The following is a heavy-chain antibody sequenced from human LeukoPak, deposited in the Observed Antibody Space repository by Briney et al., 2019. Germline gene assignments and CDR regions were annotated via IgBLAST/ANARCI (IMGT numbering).Heavy chain of an antibody. Sequence: GASVKVSCKASGYTFTSYAMNWVRQAPGQGLEWMGWINTNTGNPTYAQGFTGRFVFSLDTSVSTAYLQISSLKAEDTAVYYCARSLYYYDSSDYYFEPYYWGQGTLVTVSS. D-gene: IGHD3-22*01. V-gene: IGHV7-4-1*02. CDR2: INTNTGNP. J-gene: IGHJ4*02. CDR3: ARSLYYYDSSDYYFEPYY. CDR1: GYTFTSYA.